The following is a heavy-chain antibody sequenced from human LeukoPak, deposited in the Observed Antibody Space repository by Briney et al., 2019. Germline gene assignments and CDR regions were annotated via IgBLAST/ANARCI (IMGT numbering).Heavy chain of an antibody. D-gene: IGHD3-16*01. J-gene: IGHJ4*02. CDR3: ARPRAYDSRDLDY. CDR1: GFTVSGNF. Sequence: GRSLRLSCAASGFTVSGNFMTWVRQAPGKGLEWVSRIDTDGTDTAYADSVKGRFTISRDNAKNTLYLQMNSLRAEDTAVYYCARPRAYDSRDLDYWGQGTLVTVSS. CDR2: IDTDGTDT. V-gene: IGHV3-74*01.